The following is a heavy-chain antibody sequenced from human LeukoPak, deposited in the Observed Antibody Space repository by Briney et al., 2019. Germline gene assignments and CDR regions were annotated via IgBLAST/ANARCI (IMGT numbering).Heavy chain of an antibody. CDR2: ISSSGSTL. J-gene: IGHJ4*02. V-gene: IGHV3-11*01. CDR1: GFTFSDYH. CDR3: ARDTYGDYAY. D-gene: IGHD4-17*01. Sequence: GGSLRLSCEASGFTFSDYHMTWIRQAPGKGLEWVSYISSSGSTLYYADSVKGRVTISRDNAKNSLYLQMNSLRAEDTAVYYCARDTYGDYAYWGQGTLVTVSS.